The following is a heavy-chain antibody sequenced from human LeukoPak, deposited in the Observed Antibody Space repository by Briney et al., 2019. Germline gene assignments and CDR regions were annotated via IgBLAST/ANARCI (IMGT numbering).Heavy chain of an antibody. Sequence: SETLSLTCTVSGGSISSHYWSWIRQPPGKGLEWIGYIYYSGSTNYNPSLKSRVTISVDTFKNQFSLKLSSVTAADTAVYYCARVPVPAARLPHYYYYMDVWGKGTTVTVSS. CDR1: GGSISSHY. J-gene: IGHJ6*03. D-gene: IGHD2-2*01. V-gene: IGHV4-59*11. CDR3: ARVPVPAARLPHYYYYMDV. CDR2: IYYSGST.